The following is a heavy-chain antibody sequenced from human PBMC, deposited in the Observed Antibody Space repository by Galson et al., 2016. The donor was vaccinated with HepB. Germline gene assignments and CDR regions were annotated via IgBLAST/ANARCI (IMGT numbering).Heavy chain of an antibody. CDR2: IFYDGSNK. V-gene: IGHV3-33*08. Sequence: SLRLSCAASGLSFSSYSMNWVRQAPGKGLEWVSFIFYDGSNKEYADSVKGRFTISRDNSKNTLYLQMNSLRGEDTAVYYCARVEAIYYYYMDVWGKGTTVTVSS. J-gene: IGHJ6*03. CDR3: ARVEAIYYYYMDV. CDR1: GLSFSSYS. D-gene: IGHD5-24*01.